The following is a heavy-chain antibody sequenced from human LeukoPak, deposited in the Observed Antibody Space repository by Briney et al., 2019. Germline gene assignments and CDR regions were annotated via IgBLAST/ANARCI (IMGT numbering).Heavy chain of an antibody. V-gene: IGHV3-64*01. Sequence: GGSLRLSCAASGFTFSSYAMHWVPRARGKGLEYVSAISSKGGSIYYANSVKGRFHIYRDNSKNTLYLQMGSLRAEDTAVYYCARGPGDYYYYYYMDVWGKGTTVTVSS. CDR2: ISSKGGSI. CDR1: GFTFSSYA. D-gene: IGHD3-10*01. CDR3: ARGPGDYYYYYYMDV. J-gene: IGHJ6*03.